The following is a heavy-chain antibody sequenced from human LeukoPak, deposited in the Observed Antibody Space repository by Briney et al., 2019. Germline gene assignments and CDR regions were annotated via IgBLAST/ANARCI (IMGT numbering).Heavy chain of an antibody. CDR2: INSDGSST. Sequence: PGGSLRLSCAASGFTFSSYWMHWVRHAPGKGLVWVSRINSDGSSTSYADSVKGRFTISRDNAKNSLYLQMNSLRAEDTAVYYCASAPGGYYDILTGYYYFDYWGQGTLVTVSS. V-gene: IGHV3-74*01. J-gene: IGHJ4*02. CDR3: ASAPGGYYDILTGYYYFDY. D-gene: IGHD3-9*01. CDR1: GFTFSSYW.